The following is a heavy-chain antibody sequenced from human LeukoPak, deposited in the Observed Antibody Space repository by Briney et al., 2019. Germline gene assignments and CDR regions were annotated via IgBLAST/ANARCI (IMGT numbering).Heavy chain of an antibody. J-gene: IGHJ6*02. CDR1: GFTFSSYA. CDR2: ISYDGSNK. CDR3: ARDPGGGYSSPRDYYYGMDV. D-gene: IGHD1-1*01. Sequence: GGSLRLSCAASGFTFSSYAMHWVRRAPGKGLEWVAVISYDGSNKYYADSVKGRFTISRDNSKNTLCLQMNSLRAEDTAVYYCARDPGGGYSSPRDYYYGMDVWGQGTTVTVSS. V-gene: IGHV3-30-3*01.